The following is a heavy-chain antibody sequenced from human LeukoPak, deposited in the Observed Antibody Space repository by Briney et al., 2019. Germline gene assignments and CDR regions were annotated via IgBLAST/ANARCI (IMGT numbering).Heavy chain of an antibody. V-gene: IGHV4-59*01. D-gene: IGHD3-10*02. CDR3: ATTIANSHYYVDAFDI. Sequence: ASETLSLTCTVSCGSISSYYWSWIRQPPGKGLEWIGYIYYSGSTNYNPSLKSRVTISVDTSKNQFSLKLSSVTAADTAVYYCATTIANSHYYVDAFDIWGQGTMVTVSS. CDR1: CGSISSYY. J-gene: IGHJ3*02. CDR2: IYYSGST.